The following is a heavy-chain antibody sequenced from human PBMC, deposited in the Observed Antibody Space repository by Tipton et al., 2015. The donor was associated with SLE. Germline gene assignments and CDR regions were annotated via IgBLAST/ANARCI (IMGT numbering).Heavy chain of an antibody. CDR1: GYTFTSYG. CDR2: ISAYNGNT. Sequence: QSGPEAKKPGASVKVSCKASGYTFTSYGISWVRQAPGQGLEWMGWISAYNGNTNYAQKLQGRVTMTTDTSTSTAYMELRSLRSDDTAVYYCARDRAPSPVAGFPFDIWGQGTMVTVSS. D-gene: IGHD6-19*01. J-gene: IGHJ3*02. V-gene: IGHV1-18*01. CDR3: ARDRAPSPVAGFPFDI.